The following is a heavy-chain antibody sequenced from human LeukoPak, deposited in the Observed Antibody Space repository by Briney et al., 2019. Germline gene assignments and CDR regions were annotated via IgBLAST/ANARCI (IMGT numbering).Heavy chain of an antibody. CDR1: GGSISRNNYY. D-gene: IGHD3-10*01. Sequence: SETLSLTCTVSGGSISRNNYYWDWIRQPPGKGLEYIGSIYYSGSTYYTPSLKSRVTISVDTSKNQFSLKLSSVTATDTAVYYCAKEKSMVRGVFDYWGQGTQVTVSS. CDR3: AKEKSMVRGVFDY. J-gene: IGHJ4*02. CDR2: IYYSGST. V-gene: IGHV4-39*02.